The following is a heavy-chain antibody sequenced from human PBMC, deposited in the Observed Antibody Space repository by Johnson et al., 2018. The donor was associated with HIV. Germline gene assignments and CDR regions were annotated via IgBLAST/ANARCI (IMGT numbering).Heavy chain of an antibody. CDR3: ARGKGWLDAFDI. D-gene: IGHD3-22*01. J-gene: IGHJ3*02. Sequence: VQLVESGGGVIRPGGSLRLSCAASGFTFHDYGMHWVRQTTGKGLEWVSAIGVTSDTYYPGSVKGRFTISRDNAKKSLYLQMNSLRAGDTAVYYCARGKGWLDAFDIWGQGTMVTVSS. CDR2: IGVTSDT. CDR1: GFTFHDYG. V-gene: IGHV3-13*01.